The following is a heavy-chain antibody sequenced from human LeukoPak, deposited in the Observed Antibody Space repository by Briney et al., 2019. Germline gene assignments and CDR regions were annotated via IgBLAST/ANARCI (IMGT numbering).Heavy chain of an antibody. CDR3: ARASSLTGYPKIGFDY. CDR2: ISSSSSYI. D-gene: IGHD3-9*01. J-gene: IGHJ4*02. CDR1: GFTFSSYS. Sequence: GGSLRLSCAASGFTFSSYSMNWVRQAPGKGLEWVSSISSSSSYIYYADSVKGRFTISRDNAKNSLYLQMNSLRAEDTAVYYCARASSLTGYPKIGFDYWGQGTLVTVSS. V-gene: IGHV3-21*01.